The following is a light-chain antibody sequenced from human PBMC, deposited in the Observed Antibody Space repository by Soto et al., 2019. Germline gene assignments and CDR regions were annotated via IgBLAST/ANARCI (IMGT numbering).Light chain of an antibody. J-gene: IGKJ1*01. CDR2: GAS. Sequence: EIGMSQSPATLSVTPGERATLSFRASQSVSSNLAWYQQKPGQAPRPLIYGASTRATGIPARFSGSGSRTEFTITISSLQSEDFAVYYCHQYNFWPTFGQGTKVDIK. CDR1: QSVSSN. V-gene: IGKV3-15*01. CDR3: HQYNFWPT.